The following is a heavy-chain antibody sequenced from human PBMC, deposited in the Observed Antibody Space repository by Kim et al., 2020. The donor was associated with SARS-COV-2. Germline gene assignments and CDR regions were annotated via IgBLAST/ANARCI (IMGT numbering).Heavy chain of an antibody. D-gene: IGHD5-18*01. J-gene: IGHJ6*03. CDR1: GGSISSYY. Sequence: SETLSLTCTVSGGSISSYYWSWIRQPPGKGLEWIGYIYYSGSTNYNPSLKSRVTISVDTSKNHFSLKLSSVTAADTAVYYCARGYSYGYYYYYYMDVWGKGTTVTVSS. CDR3: ARGYSYGYYYYYYMDV. CDR2: IYYSGST. V-gene: IGHV4-59*01.